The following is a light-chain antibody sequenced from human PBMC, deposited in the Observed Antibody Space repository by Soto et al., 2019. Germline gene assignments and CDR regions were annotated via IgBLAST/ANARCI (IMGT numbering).Light chain of an antibody. Sequence: EMVVTQSPATLYLSPGERATVSCRASQSVSSSYLAWYQQTPVKAPRLLIYGASSRATGIPDRFSGSGSATDFTLTISRLEPEDFAVYYCQQRKTFGQGTKVDI. CDR1: QSVSSSY. CDR3: QQRKT. V-gene: IGKV3-20*01. J-gene: IGKJ1*01. CDR2: GAS.